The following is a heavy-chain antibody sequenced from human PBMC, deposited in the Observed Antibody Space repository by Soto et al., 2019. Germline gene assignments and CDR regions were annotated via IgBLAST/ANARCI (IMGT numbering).Heavy chain of an antibody. CDR1: GYDFTYNW. D-gene: IGHD2-21*02. CDR2: IDPSDSST. Sequence: GESLKISCKGSGYDFTYNWITWVRQMPGKGLEWMGTIDPSDSSTNYSPSFEGRVTMSADKAINTAYLQWSSLRASDTALYFCARHGCGGDCSPYYFDYWGQGALVTVSS. J-gene: IGHJ4*02. CDR3: ARHGCGGDCSPYYFDY. V-gene: IGHV5-10-1*01.